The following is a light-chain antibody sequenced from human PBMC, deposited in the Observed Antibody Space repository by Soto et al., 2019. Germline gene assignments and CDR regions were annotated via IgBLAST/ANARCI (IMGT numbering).Light chain of an antibody. CDR3: SSSTPTSTQV. J-gene: IGLJ2*01. V-gene: IGLV2-14*01. Sequence: QSALTQPASVSGSPGQSITISCTGTSSDVGAYNYVSWYQHRPGKAPQLMISEVTKRPSGVSDRFSGSKSGTTASLTISRLQAEDEADYYCSSSTPTSTQVFGGGTKLTVL. CDR1: SSDVGAYNY. CDR2: EVT.